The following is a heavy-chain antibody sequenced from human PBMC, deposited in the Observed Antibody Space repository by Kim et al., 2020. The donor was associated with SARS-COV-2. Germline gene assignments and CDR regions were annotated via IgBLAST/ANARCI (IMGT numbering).Heavy chain of an antibody. D-gene: IGHD3-10*01. J-gene: IGHJ6*02. CDR3: ATDTNYYGSGSSYYYYYYGMDV. CDR2: IYYSGST. V-gene: IGHV4-59*08. Sequence: SETLSLTCTVSGGSISSYYWSWIRQPPGKGLKWIGYIYYSGSTNYNPSLKSRVTISVDTSKNQFSLKLSSVTAADTTVYYCATDTNYYGSGSSYYYYYYGMDVWGQGTTVTVSS. CDR1: GGSISSYY.